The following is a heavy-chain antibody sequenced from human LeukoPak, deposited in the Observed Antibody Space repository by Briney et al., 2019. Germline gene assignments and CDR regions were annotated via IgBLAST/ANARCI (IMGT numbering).Heavy chain of an antibody. CDR2: VDYSGNT. V-gene: IGHV4-39*01. D-gene: IGHD3-10*01. Sequence: SETLSLTCIVSGGSINNKNNNWGWIRQSPGKGLEWVCSVDYSGNTDYNPSLKSRADISADTSKNQFSLRLTSVTAADTAFYYCARHMLGYYGSGSSYTPFDSWGQGTLVTVTS. CDR1: GGSINNKNNN. J-gene: IGHJ4*02. CDR3: ARHMLGYYGSGSSYTPFDS.